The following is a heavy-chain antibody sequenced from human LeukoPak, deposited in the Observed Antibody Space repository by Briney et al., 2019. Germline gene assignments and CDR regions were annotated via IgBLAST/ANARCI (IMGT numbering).Heavy chain of an antibody. D-gene: IGHD3-22*01. CDR2: ISAYNGNT. Sequence: ASVKVSCKASGYTFTSYGISWVRQAPGQGLEWMGWISAYNGNTNYAQKLQGRVTMTTDTSTSTAYMELRSLRSDDTAVYYCARYLPYYYDSSGYPMYNWFDPWGQGTLVTVSS. V-gene: IGHV1-18*01. J-gene: IGHJ5*02. CDR1: GYTFTSYG. CDR3: ARYLPYYYDSSGYPMYNWFDP.